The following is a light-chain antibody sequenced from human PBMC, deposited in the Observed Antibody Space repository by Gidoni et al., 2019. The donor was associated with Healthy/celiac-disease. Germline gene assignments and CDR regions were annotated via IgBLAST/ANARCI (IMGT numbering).Light chain of an antibody. CDR3: QVWDSSSDHVV. Sequence: SAVLTQPPSVSVATGQTARITCGGNNIGSKSVHWYPQKPGQAPVLVVYYVSDRPSGIPERFSGSNSGNTATLTIIRVEAGDEADYYCQVWDSSSDHVVFGGGTKLTVL. CDR1: NIGSKS. V-gene: IGLV3-21*02. J-gene: IGLJ2*01. CDR2: YVS.